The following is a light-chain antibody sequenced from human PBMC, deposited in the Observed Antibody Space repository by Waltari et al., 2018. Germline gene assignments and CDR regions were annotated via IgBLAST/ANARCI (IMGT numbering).Light chain of an antibody. CDR2: KVY. CDR1: HSFVHSYGNTY. V-gene: IGKV2-30*02. J-gene: IGKJ4*01. Sequence: DVVLTQTPLALPVTLGQPDSISCRSSHSFVHSYGNTYFNWFQQRPGQSPRLLFHKVYHRDAVVPDRFTGSGSGTDFTLNITRVEAEDVAVYYCMQGTHWPPLTFGGGTRVEI. CDR3: MQGTHWPPLT.